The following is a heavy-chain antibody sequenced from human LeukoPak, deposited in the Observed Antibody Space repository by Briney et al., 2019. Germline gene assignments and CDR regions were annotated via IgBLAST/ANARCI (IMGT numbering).Heavy chain of an antibody. CDR3: ARTAGWGDYFDY. CDR2: IYSGGST. V-gene: IGHV3-53*01. D-gene: IGHD3-16*01. CDR1: GFTFSSYA. J-gene: IGHJ4*02. Sequence: QPGGSLRLSCAASGFTFSSYAMSWVRQAPGKGLEWVSVIYSGGSTYYADSVKGRFTISRDNSKNTLYLQMNSLRAEDTAVYYCARTAGWGDYFDYWGQGTLVTVSS.